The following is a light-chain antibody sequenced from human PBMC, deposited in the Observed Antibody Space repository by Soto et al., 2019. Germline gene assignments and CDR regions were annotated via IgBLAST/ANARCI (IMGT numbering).Light chain of an antibody. J-gene: IGKJ1*01. CDR3: HHYGTSPPT. CDR2: GAS. CDR1: QSVTSSD. V-gene: IGKV3-20*01. Sequence: IVLTQSPATLSLSPVERATLSFRASQSVTSSDLAWYQQKPGQAPRLLISGASSRATGIPDRLSGSGSGTDFTLTISRLQTEDFAVFYCHHYGTSPPTFGHGTKVDIK.